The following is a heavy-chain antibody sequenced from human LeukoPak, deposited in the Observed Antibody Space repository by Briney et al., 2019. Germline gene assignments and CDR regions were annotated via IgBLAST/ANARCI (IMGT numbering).Heavy chain of an antibody. CDR2: ISAYNGNT. Sequence: VASVKVSCKASGYTFTSYGISWVRQAPGQGLEWMGWISAYNGNTNYAQKLQARVTITTDTSTNTAYMELRSLRSDDTAVYYCARREYYYDGSDAFDIWGQGTMVTVSS. V-gene: IGHV1-18*01. D-gene: IGHD3-22*01. CDR1: GYTFTSYG. CDR3: ARREYYYDGSDAFDI. J-gene: IGHJ3*02.